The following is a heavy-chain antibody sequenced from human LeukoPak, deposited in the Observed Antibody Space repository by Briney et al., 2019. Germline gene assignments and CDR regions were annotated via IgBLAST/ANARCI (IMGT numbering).Heavy chain of an antibody. V-gene: IGHV1-8*01. CDR1: GYTFTSYD. CDR2: MNPNSGNT. Sequence: ASVKVSCKASGYTFTSYDINWVRQATGQGLEWMGWMNPNSGNTGYAQKFQGRVTMTRNTSISTAYMELSGLRSEDTAVYYCARGREMAPTYYFDYWGQGTLVTVSS. CDR3: ARGREMAPTYYFDY. D-gene: IGHD5-24*01. J-gene: IGHJ4*02.